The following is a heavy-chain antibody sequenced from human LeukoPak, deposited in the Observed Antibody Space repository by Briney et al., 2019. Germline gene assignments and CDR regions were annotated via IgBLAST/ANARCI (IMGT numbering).Heavy chain of an antibody. CDR2: FHYGGST. D-gene: IGHD2-8*01. V-gene: IGHV4-39*01. Sequence: KASETLSLTCIVSGGSINSTTYSWGWIRQPPGKGLEWIGNFHYGGSTYYNPSLKSRVTVSVDTSKNQFSLRLSSVTAADTAVYYCARPGYCTNDVCFWFDPWGQGTLVTVSS. J-gene: IGHJ5*02. CDR3: ARPGYCTNDVCFWFDP. CDR1: GGSINSTTYS.